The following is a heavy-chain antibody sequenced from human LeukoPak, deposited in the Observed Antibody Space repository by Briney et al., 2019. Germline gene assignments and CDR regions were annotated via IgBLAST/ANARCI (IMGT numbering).Heavy chain of an antibody. J-gene: IGHJ4*02. V-gene: IGHV3-23*01. CDR1: GFTFSSYG. CDR3: AKELYQGIAVAGFDY. Sequence: GGSLRLSCAASGFTFSSYGMSWVRQAPGKGLEWVSAISGSGGSTYYANSVKGRFTISRDNSKNTLYLQMNSLRAEDTAVYYCAKELYQGIAVAGFDYWGQGTLVTVSS. CDR2: ISGSGGST. D-gene: IGHD6-19*01.